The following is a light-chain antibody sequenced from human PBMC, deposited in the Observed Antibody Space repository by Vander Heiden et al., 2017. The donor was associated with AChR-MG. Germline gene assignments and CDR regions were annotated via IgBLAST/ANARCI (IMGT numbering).Light chain of an antibody. CDR3: AAWDDSLNGPNWV. Sequence: QSVLTQPPSASGTPGPRVTISCSGSSSNIGTNTVHWYQQLPGTAPKLLIYSNNQRPSGVPDRFSGSKSGTSASLAISGLQSEDEAEYYCAAWDDSLNGPNWVFGGGTKLTVL. CDR1: SSNIGTNT. J-gene: IGLJ3*02. CDR2: SNN. V-gene: IGLV1-44*01.